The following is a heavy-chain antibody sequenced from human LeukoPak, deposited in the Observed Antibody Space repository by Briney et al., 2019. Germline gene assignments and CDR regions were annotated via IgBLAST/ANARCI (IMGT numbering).Heavy chain of an antibody. Sequence: GAPLRLSCAASGFTFSSYAMSWVRQAPGKGLEWVSAISGSGGSTYYADSVKGRFTISRDNSKNTLYLQMNSLRAEDTAVYYCAKLGRGSYYSDYFDYWGQGTLVTVSS. CDR2: ISGSGGST. D-gene: IGHD1-26*01. CDR1: GFTFSSYA. J-gene: IGHJ4*02. V-gene: IGHV3-23*01. CDR3: AKLGRGSYYSDYFDY.